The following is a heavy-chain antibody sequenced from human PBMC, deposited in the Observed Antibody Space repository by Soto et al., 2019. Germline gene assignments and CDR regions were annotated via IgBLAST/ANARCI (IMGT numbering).Heavy chain of an antibody. CDR2: VAWDDAK. V-gene: IGHV2-5*02. CDR3: SHRRGTLFDS. Sequence: QITLKESGPTLMKPTQTLTLTCTVSGFSLSTNGVGVGWIRQPPGKALEWLALVAWDDAKGYNPSLRSRVTIPGYTTKNQVVLTMTNMDPVDTAPYYCSHRRGTLFDSWGQGTLVTVSS. J-gene: IGHJ4*02. D-gene: IGHD1-1*01. CDR1: GFSLSTNGVG.